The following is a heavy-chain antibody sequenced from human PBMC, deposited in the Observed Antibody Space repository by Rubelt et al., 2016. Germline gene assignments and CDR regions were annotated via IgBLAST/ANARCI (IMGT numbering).Heavy chain of an antibody. V-gene: IGHV4-39*07. J-gene: IGHJ2*01. CDR3: ARCSSSDCQGFDL. CDR2: IYYSGST. D-gene: IGHD6-19*01. Sequence: QLQLQESGPGLVKPSETLSLTCTVSGGSISNNTYYWGWIRQPPGKGLEWIGSIYYSGSTYYNPSLKSRVTMSLETSQNQFSLILSSVTAVDTAVYYCARCSSSDCQGFDLWGRGTLVTVSS. CDR1: GGSISNNTYY.